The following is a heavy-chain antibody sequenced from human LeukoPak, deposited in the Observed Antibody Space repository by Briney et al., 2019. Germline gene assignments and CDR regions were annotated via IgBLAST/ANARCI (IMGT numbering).Heavy chain of an antibody. Sequence: SVKVSCKASGGTFSSYAISWVRQAPGQGLEWMGRIIPILGIANYAQKFQGRVTITADKSTSTAYMELSSLRSEDTAVYYCARDGGSGSYYGFDYWGQGTLVTVSS. D-gene: IGHD3-10*01. J-gene: IGHJ4*02. CDR1: GGTFSSYA. V-gene: IGHV1-69*04. CDR2: IIPILGIA. CDR3: ARDGGSGSYYGFDY.